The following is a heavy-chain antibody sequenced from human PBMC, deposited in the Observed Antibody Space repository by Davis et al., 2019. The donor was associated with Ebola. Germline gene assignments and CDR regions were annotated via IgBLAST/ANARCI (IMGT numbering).Heavy chain of an antibody. CDR3: ARDTGIRYVSLGY. V-gene: IGHV1-3*01. CDR2: INAGNGNM. D-gene: IGHD3-9*01. Sequence: AASVKVSCKASGYTFTSYAIHWVRQAPGQGLEWMGWINAGNGNMRYSQKFQGRVTITRDTSASTVYMELSSLRSEDTAVYYCARDTGIRYVSLGYWGQGTLVTVSP. J-gene: IGHJ4*02. CDR1: GYTFTSYA.